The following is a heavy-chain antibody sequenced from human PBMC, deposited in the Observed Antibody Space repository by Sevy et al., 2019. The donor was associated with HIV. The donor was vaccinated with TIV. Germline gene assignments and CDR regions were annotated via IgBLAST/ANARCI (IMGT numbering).Heavy chain of an antibody. D-gene: IGHD2-8*01. J-gene: IGHJ4*02. V-gene: IGHV3-64D*08. Sequence: GGSLRLSCSASGFTFTTYIMHWVRQAPGEGLEYVSAITPDGLITYYADSVKDRFTISRDNSHNTLYLQMSSLRPEDTGAYYCRNGGHFWGQGTLVTVSS. CDR3: RNGGHF. CDR2: ITPDGLIT. CDR1: GFTFTTYI.